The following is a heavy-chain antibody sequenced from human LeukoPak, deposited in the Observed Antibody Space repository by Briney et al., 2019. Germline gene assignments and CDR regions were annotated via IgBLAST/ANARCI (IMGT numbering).Heavy chain of an antibody. CDR2: IYYSGST. Sequence: PSETLSLTCTVSGGSISSYYWSWIRQPPGKGLEWIGYIYYSGSTNYNPPLKSRVTISVDTSKNHFSLKLSSVTAADTAVYYCARVRLAAGRNYYYGMDVWGQGTTVTVSS. CDR3: ARVRLAAGRNYYYGMDV. CDR1: GGSISSYY. J-gene: IGHJ6*02. V-gene: IGHV4-59*01. D-gene: IGHD6-13*01.